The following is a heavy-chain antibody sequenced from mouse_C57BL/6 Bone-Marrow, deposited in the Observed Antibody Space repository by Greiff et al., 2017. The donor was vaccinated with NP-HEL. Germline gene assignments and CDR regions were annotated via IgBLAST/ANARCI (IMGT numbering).Heavy chain of an antibody. V-gene: IGHV3-5*01. CDR3: AREDPYYSNFDY. J-gene: IGHJ2*01. CDR1: GISITTGNYR. Sequence: VQLKESGPGLVKPSQTVFLTCTVTGISITTGNYRWSWIRQFPGNKLEWIGYIYYSGTITYNPSLTSRTTITRDTPKNQFFLELNSLTAEDTATYYCAREDPYYSNFDYWGQGTTLTVSS. CDR2: IYYSGTI. D-gene: IGHD2-5*01.